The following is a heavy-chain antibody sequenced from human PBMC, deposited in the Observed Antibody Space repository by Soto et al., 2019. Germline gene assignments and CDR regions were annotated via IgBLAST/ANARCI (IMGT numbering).Heavy chain of an antibody. V-gene: IGHV4-4*02. J-gene: IGHJ6*02. CDR2: QFQTERT. CDR1: GGCVRSRER. CDR3: ARAGGVPAHDGVYEAILPPYYDHGMYL. D-gene: IGHD3-3*01. Sequence: PSQTTALARAACGGCVRSRERGGWFRKILGQGLERIGEQFQTERTNYNPSLRSRVAISSDKSKNQCSLRLSSVTATDTAVYYCARAGGVPAHDGVYEAILPPYYDHGMYLRGQGTIVTLSS.